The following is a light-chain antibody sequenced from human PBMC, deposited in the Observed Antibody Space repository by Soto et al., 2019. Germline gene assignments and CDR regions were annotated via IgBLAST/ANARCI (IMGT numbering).Light chain of an antibody. V-gene: IGLV2-14*01. J-gene: IGLJ1*01. CDR3: CSYTSSTSYV. Sequence: HCVLTQPASVSGSPGQSITISCTGTSSDVGGYNFVSWYQQHPGKAPKLMIYDVTTRPSGVSNRFSGSKSGTTASLTISGLQADDEADYYCCSYTSSTSYVFGTGTKLTVL. CDR1: SSDVGGYNF. CDR2: DVT.